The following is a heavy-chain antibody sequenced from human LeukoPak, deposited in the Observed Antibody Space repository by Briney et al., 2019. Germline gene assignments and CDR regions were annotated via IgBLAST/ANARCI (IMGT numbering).Heavy chain of an antibody. V-gene: IGHV3-48*01. CDR2: ISYSSSTI. CDR3: ARDRLHYGEYEKTFDY. Sequence: GGSLRLSCAASGFTFSSYSMNWARQAPGKGLEWVSYISYSSSTIYYADSVKGRFTISRDNAKNSLYLQMDSLRAEDTAVYCCARDRLHYGEYEKTFDYWGQGTLVTVSS. D-gene: IGHD4-17*01. CDR1: GFTFSSYS. J-gene: IGHJ4*02.